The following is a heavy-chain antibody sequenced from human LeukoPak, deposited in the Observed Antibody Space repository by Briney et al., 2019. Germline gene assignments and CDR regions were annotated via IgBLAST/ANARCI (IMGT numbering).Heavy chain of an antibody. CDR3: ASHIGGSYSNYYYMDV. Sequence: SETLSLTCNVSGDSISSYYWGWIRQPPGKGLEWIGYVSSSGTTNDNPSLKSRVTISVDTSKNQLSLKLTSVTAADTAVYYCASHIGGSYSNYYYMDVWGKGTMVTVSS. V-gene: IGHV4-59*08. CDR2: VSSSGTT. J-gene: IGHJ6*03. CDR1: GDSISSYY. D-gene: IGHD1-26*01.